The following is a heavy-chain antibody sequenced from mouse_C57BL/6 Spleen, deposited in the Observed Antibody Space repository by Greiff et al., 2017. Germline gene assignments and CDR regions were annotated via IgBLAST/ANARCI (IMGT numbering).Heavy chain of an antibody. D-gene: IGHD1-1*01. J-gene: IGHJ4*01. CDR1: GYTFTSYW. CDR3: ARRDIYYGAMDY. V-gene: IGHV1-55*01. CDR2: IYPGSGST. Sequence: QVQLQQPGAELVKPGASVKMSCKASGYTFTSYWITWVKQMPGQGLEWIGDIYPGSGSTNYNEKFKSKATLTVDTSSSTAYMQLSSLTSEDSAVYYCARRDIYYGAMDYWGQGTSVTVSS.